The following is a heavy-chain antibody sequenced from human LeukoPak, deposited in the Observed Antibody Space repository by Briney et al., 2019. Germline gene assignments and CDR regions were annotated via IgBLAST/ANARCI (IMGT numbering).Heavy chain of an antibody. Sequence: PGGSLRLSCAASGFTFRNYVIHWVRQAPGKGPEWVAVTSSDLKANYYADSVKGRFTISRDNSRNTLYLQMKSLRPEDTAIYYCAREGYYDSESPPTFYFDSWGQGTLVTVSS. CDR1: GFTFRNYV. CDR2: TSSDLKAN. J-gene: IGHJ4*02. CDR3: AREGYYDSESPPTFYFDS. V-gene: IGHV3-30*03. D-gene: IGHD3-10*01.